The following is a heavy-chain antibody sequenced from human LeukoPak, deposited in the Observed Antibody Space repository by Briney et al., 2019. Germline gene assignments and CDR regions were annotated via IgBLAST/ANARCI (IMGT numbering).Heavy chain of an antibody. Sequence: SGTLSLTCGVSGGSITSTNWWSWVRQPPGQGLEWIGEVSLSGLTNYNPSLSSRVIMALDTSKNHLSLHLTSVTAADTAVYYCVRVDDYVHDFWGQGTLVTVSS. CDR3: VRVDDYVHDF. D-gene: IGHD3-16*01. J-gene: IGHJ4*02. V-gene: IGHV4-4*02. CDR1: GGSITSTNW. CDR2: VSLSGLT.